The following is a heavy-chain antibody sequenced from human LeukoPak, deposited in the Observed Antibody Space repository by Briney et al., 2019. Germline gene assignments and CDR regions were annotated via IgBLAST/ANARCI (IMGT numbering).Heavy chain of an antibody. D-gene: IGHD2-2*01. V-gene: IGHV3-23*01. Sequence: GRSLRLSCAASGFTLSSYAMSWVRQAPGKGLEWVSAISDTGNTYHADSVKGRFTISRDNAKNSLYLQMNSLRAEDTAVYYCARGECSSTSCPDYYYYMDVWGKGTTITISS. CDR1: GFTLSSYA. J-gene: IGHJ6*03. CDR2: ISDTGNT. CDR3: ARGECSSTSCPDYYYYMDV.